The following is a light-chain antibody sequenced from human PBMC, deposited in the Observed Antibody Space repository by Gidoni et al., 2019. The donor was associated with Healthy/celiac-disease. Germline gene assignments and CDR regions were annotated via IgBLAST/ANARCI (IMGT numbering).Light chain of an antibody. CDR3: QQSSNGFT. CDR2: DAS. J-gene: IGKJ3*01. V-gene: IGKV3-11*01. Sequence: EIVLIQSPATLSLSPGERATLSCRASQSVSSYLAWYQQKPGQAPRLLIYDASNRATGIPARLSGSGSGTDFTLTISSLEPEDFAGYYCQQSSNGFTFGHGTKVDIK. CDR1: QSVSSY.